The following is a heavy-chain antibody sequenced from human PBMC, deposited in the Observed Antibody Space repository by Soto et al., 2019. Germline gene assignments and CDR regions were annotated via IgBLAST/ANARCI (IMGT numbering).Heavy chain of an antibody. J-gene: IGHJ5*02. CDR1: GFTFSSYA. V-gene: IGHV3-23*01. D-gene: IGHD3-22*01. CDR3: AKLPRITMIVVVTWFDP. Sequence: GGSLRLSCAASGFTFSSYAMSWVRQAPGKGLEWVSAISGSGGSTYYADSVKGRFTISRDNSKNTLYLQMNSLRAEDRAVYYCAKLPRITMIVVVTWFDPWGQGTLVTVSS. CDR2: ISGSGGST.